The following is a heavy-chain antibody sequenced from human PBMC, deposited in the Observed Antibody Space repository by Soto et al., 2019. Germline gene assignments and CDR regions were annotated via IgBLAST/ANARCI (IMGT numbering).Heavy chain of an antibody. CDR2: IIPIFGTA. CDR3: ARNYIRDIVATRRYGMDV. D-gene: IGHD5-12*01. V-gene: IGHV1-69*01. Sequence: QVQLVQSGAEVKKPGSSVKVSCKASGGTFSSYAISWVRQAPGQGLEWMGGIIPIFGTANYAQKFQGRVTITADESTSTAYMELSSLRFEDTAVYYCARNYIRDIVATRRYGMDVWGQGTTVTVCS. CDR1: GGTFSSYA. J-gene: IGHJ6*02.